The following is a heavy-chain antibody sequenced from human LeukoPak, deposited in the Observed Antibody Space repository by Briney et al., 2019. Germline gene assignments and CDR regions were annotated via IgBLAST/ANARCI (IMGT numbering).Heavy chain of an antibody. CDR2: INAGNGNI. J-gene: IGHJ4*02. D-gene: IGHD6-13*01. CDR1: GYTFTSYA. CDR3: ARDISNSWYGTLDY. Sequence: ASVKVSCKASGYTFTSYAMHWVRQAPGQRLEWMGWINAGNGNIKYSQEFQGRVTFTRDTSANTVYMELSSLRSADTAVYYCARDISNSWYGTLDYWGQGTLVIVSS. V-gene: IGHV1-3*01.